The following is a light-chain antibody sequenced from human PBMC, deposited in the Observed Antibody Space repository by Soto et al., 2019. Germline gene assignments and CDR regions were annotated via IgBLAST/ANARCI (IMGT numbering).Light chain of an antibody. CDR2: GAS. J-gene: IGKJ1*01. Sequence: EIVITQSPATLSVSLGGRATLSCRASQSVSTDLAWYQQRPGQAPRLLIYGASTRATGIPARFTGSGSGTEFILTISSLQSEDSAVYYCQQYNFWPPETLGQGTKVDIK. CDR3: QQYNFWPPET. V-gene: IGKV3-15*01. CDR1: QSVSTD.